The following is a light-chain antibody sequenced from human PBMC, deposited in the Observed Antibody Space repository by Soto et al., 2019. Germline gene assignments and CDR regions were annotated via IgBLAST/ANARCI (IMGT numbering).Light chain of an antibody. V-gene: IGLV2-14*01. CDR2: DVS. Sequence: QSVLTQPASVSGSPGQSITSSCTGTSSDAGGSNYVSWYQQLPGKAPKLMIYDVSDRPSGVSDRFSGSKSGNTASLTISGLQAEDEADYYCSSYTSSSLYVFGTGTKVTVL. CDR3: SSYTSSSLYV. J-gene: IGLJ1*01. CDR1: SSDAGGSNY.